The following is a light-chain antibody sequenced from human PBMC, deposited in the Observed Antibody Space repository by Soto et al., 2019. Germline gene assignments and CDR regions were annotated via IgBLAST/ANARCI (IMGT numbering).Light chain of an antibody. V-gene: IGKV3-11*01. CDR2: GAS. Sequence: ENVLTQSPGALSLSPGENATLSCRTSQSVSAYFAWYQQKLGQAPRLLIYGASKRATGIPTRFSGSGSGTDFTLTISSLEPEDFAVYYCQQRGTWPPSFGQGTKVEV. CDR3: QQRGTWPPS. CDR1: QSVSAY. J-gene: IGKJ1*01.